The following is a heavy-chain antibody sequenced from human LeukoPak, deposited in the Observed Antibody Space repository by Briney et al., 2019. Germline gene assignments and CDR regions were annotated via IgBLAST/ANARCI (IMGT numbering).Heavy chain of an antibody. J-gene: IGHJ3*01. CDR2: IYYSGST. V-gene: IGHV4-59*01. Sequence: SETLSLTCTVSGGSMSPYHWGWIRQPPGKGLEWTGYIYYSGSTNYNPSLNSRVTISVDTSKNQFSLKLTSVTAADTAVYYCARVGGPWGQGTMVTVSS. CDR3: ARVGGP. CDR1: GGSMSPYH.